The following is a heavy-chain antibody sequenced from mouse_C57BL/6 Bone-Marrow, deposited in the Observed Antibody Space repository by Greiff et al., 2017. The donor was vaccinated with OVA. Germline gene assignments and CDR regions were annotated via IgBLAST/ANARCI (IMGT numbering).Heavy chain of an antibody. CDR2: INPSSGYT. CDR3: ARSGTTVVAKYFDV. D-gene: IGHD1-1*01. Sequence: LVESGAELARPGASVKMSCKASGYTFTSYTMHWVKQRPGQGLEWIGYINPSSGYTKYNQKFKDKATLTADKSSSTAYMQLSSLTSEDSAVYYCARSGTTVVAKYFDVWGTGTTVTVSS. V-gene: IGHV1-4*01. CDR1: GYTFTSYT. J-gene: IGHJ1*03.